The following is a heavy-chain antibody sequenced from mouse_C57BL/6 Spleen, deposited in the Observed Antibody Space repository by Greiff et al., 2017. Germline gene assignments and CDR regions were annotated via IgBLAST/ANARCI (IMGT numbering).Heavy chain of an antibody. CDR2: INYDGSST. CDR3: ARRITTVGYFDV. V-gene: IGHV5-16*01. CDR1: GFTFSDYY. J-gene: IGHJ1*03. D-gene: IGHD1-1*01. Sequence: EVKLMESEGGLVQPGSSMKLSCTASGFTFSDYYMAWVRQVPDKGLEWVANINYDGSSTYYLDSLKSRFIISRDNAKNILYLQMSSLKSEDTATYYCARRITTVGYFDVWGTGTTVTVSS.